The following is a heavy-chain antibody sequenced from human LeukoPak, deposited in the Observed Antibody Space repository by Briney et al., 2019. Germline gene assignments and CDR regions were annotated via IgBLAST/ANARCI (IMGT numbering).Heavy chain of an antibody. CDR2: IYYSGST. V-gene: IGHV4-39*07. CDR1: GGSISSSSYY. D-gene: IGHD3-16*01. Sequence: PSETLSLTCTVSGGSISSSSYYWGWLRQPPGKGLEWIGSIYYSGSTYYNPSLKSRVTISVDTSKNQFSLKLSSVSAADTAVYYCARDLGDRYFDYWGQGTLVTVSS. J-gene: IGHJ4*02. CDR3: ARDLGDRYFDY.